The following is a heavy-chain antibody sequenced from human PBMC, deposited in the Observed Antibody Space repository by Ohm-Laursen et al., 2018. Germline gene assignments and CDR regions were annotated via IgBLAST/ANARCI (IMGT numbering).Heavy chain of an antibody. CDR3: ARQTNRHYYDSSAYPPYFDY. CDR2: IYPGDSDT. V-gene: IGHV5-51*01. D-gene: IGHD3-22*01. Sequence: GESLKISCKGSGYSFTSYWIGWVRQMPGKGLGWMGIIYPGDSDTRYSPSFQGQVTISADKSISTAYLQWSSLKASDTAMYYCARQTNRHYYDSSAYPPYFDYWGQGTLVTVSS. J-gene: IGHJ4*02. CDR1: GYSFTSYW.